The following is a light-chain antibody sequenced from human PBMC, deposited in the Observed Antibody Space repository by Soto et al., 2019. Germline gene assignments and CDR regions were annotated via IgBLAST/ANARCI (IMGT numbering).Light chain of an antibody. CDR1: QSVSNNY. Sequence: EIVLTQSPGTLSLSPGERATLSCRASQSVSNNYLAWYQQKPGQAHRLLIYGAYNRATGIQDRFSGSGSGTDFTLTISRLEPEDVASYYCKKYEGVPLTFGGGTKVDIK. CDR3: KKYEGVPLT. J-gene: IGKJ4*01. V-gene: IGKV3-20*01. CDR2: GAY.